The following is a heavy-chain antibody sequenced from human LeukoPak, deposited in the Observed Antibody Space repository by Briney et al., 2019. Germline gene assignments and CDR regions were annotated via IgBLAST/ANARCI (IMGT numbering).Heavy chain of an antibody. V-gene: IGHV1-2*02. CDR1: GYTFTSYG. J-gene: IGHJ4*02. D-gene: IGHD6-19*01. CDR2: INPNSGGT. Sequence: ASVKVSCKASGYTFTSYGISWVRQAPGQGLEWMGWINPNSGGTNYAQKFQGRVTMTRDTSISTAYMELSRLRSDDTAVYYCARGPQAVAGTVKDYWGQGTLVTVSS. CDR3: ARGPQAVAGTVKDY.